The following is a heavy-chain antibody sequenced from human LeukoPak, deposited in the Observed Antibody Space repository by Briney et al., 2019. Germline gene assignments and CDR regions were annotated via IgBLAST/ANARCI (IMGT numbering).Heavy chain of an antibody. D-gene: IGHD2-2*02. CDR2: IYTSGST. V-gene: IGHV4-4*07. J-gene: IGHJ4*02. Sequence: SETLSLTCTVSGGFISSSYWSWIRQPAGKGLEWIGRIYTSGSTNYNPSLKSRVTMSVDTSKNQFSLKLSSVTAADTAVYYCARATPILGYCSSTSCYTDYWGQGTLVTVSS. CDR1: GGFISSSY. CDR3: ARATPILGYCSSTSCYTDY.